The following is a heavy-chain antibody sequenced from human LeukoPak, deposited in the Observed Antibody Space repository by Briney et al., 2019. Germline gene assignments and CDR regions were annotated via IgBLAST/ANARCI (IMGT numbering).Heavy chain of an antibody. CDR3: ARVSDTAMVNYFDY. Sequence: ASVKVSCKASGYRFTSYYMHWVRQAPGQGLEWMGIINPRGGSTTYAQKFQGRVTMTRDTSTSTAYMDLSSLRSEDTAVYYCARVSDTAMVNYFDYWGQGTLVTVSS. J-gene: IGHJ4*02. CDR2: INPRGGST. D-gene: IGHD5-18*01. CDR1: GYRFTSYY. V-gene: IGHV1-46*01.